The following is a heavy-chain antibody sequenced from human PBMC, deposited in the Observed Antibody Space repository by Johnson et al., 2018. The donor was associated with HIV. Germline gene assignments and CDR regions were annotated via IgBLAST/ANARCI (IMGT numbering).Heavy chain of an antibody. CDR2: IYSGGST. CDR1: GFTVSSKY. Sequence: VQLVESGGGLVQPGGSLRLSCAASGFTVSSKYMSWVRQATGKGLEWVSVIYSGGSTYYADSVKGRFTISRDNSKNSLYLQMNSLRAEDTAVYYCARWVMVRGREGFDMWGQGTMVTVSS. V-gene: IGHV3-66*01. J-gene: IGHJ3*02. D-gene: IGHD3-10*01. CDR3: ARWVMVRGREGFDM.